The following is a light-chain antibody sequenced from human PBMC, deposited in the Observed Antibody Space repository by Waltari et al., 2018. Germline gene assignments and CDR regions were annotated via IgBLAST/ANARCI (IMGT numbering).Light chain of an antibody. J-gene: IGKJ1*01. V-gene: IGKV2-30*01. CDR2: KVS. Sequence: DVVMTQSPLSLPVTLGQQASIPGRSSLSLVSGDGNTYFNWFQQRQGQSPRRLFYKVSNRDSGVPDRFSGSGSGTDFTLTISRVEAEDVGVYYCMQGTHWPWTFGQGTKVEIK. CDR1: LSLVSGDGNTY. CDR3: MQGTHWPWT.